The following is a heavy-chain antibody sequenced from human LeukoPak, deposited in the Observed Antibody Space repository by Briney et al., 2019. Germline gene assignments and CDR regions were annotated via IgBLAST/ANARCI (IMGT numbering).Heavy chain of an antibody. CDR2: ISGSGGST. D-gene: IGHD2-2*01. CDR1: GFTFSSYA. CDR3: AKAGGGYCSSTSCERHPFDY. Sequence: PGGSLRLSCAVSGFTFSSYAMSWVRPAPGKGLEWVSAISGSGGSTYYADSGEGRFTISRDNSKNTLYPQMNSLRAEDTAVYYCAKAGGGYCSSTSCERHPFDYWGQGTLVTVSS. V-gene: IGHV3-23*01. J-gene: IGHJ4*02.